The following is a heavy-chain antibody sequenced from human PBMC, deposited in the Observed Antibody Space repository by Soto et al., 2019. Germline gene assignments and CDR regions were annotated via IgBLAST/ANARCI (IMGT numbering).Heavy chain of an antibody. CDR3: AGMGTPDILTGYLPDNWFDP. Sequence: QVQLVQSGAEVKKPGASVKVSCKASGYTFPSYGISWVRQAPGQGLEWMGWISAYNGNTNYAQKLQGRVTMTTDTSTSTAYMELRSLRSDDTAVYYCAGMGTPDILTGYLPDNWFDPWGQGTLVTVSS. CDR2: ISAYNGNT. V-gene: IGHV1-18*01. J-gene: IGHJ5*02. D-gene: IGHD3-9*01. CDR1: GYTFPSYG.